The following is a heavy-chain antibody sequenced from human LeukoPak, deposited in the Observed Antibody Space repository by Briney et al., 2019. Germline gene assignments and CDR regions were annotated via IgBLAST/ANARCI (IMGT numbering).Heavy chain of an antibody. Sequence: GGSLRLSCAASGFTFSTYGMHWVRQAPGKGLEWVAVIWYDGSNKYYADSVKGRFNISRDNSKNMLYLQMNSLRAEDTAVYYCARVPDGEQYYFDYWGQGTLVTVSS. D-gene: IGHD4-17*01. CDR2: IWYDGSNK. CDR3: ARVPDGEQYYFDY. V-gene: IGHV3-33*01. J-gene: IGHJ4*02. CDR1: GFTFSTYG.